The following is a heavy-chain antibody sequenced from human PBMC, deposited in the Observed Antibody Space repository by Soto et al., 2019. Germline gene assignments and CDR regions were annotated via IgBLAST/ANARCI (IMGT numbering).Heavy chain of an antibody. D-gene: IGHD3-10*01. CDR1: GGSLSIGGFS. J-gene: IGHJ6*02. CDR2: IYPSGST. CDR3: GRDRGGGSKNYYQSLGMDV. V-gene: IGHV4-30-2*01. Sequence: QLQLQESGSRLMKPSQTLSLTCSVSGGSLSIGGFSWSWIRQPAGKNLEWIGNIYPSGSTSQNPSLKTLINIAIDKSKNEFSLRLTSVTAADTAVYYCGRDRGGGSKNYYQSLGMDVWGRGITVTVSS.